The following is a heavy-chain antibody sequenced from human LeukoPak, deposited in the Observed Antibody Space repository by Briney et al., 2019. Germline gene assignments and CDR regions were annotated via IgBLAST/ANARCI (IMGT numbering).Heavy chain of an antibody. CDR1: GFTFSSYA. J-gene: IGHJ6*02. CDR3: AKHIAVAGHFRSSYYGMDV. V-gene: IGHV3-23*01. D-gene: IGHD6-19*01. Sequence: PGRSLRLSCAASGFTFSSYAMSWVRQAPGKGLEWVSAISGSGGSTYYADSVKGRFTISRDNSKNTLYLQMNSLRAEDTAVYYCAKHIAVAGHFRSSYYGMDVWGQGTTVTVSS. CDR2: ISGSGGST.